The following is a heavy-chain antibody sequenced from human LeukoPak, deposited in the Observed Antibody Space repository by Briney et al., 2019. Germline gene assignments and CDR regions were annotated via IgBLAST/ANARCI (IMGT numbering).Heavy chain of an antibody. D-gene: IGHD3-22*01. V-gene: IGHV4-34*01. CDR2: INHSGST. CDR3: ASRFTYDSSGYYNY. CDR1: GGSFSGYY. J-gene: IGHJ4*02. Sequence: SETLSLTCAVYGGSFSGYYWSWIRQPPGKGREWIGEINHSGSTNYNPSLKSRVTISVDTSKNQFSLKLSSVTAADTAVYYCASRFTYDSSGYYNYWGQGTLVTVSS.